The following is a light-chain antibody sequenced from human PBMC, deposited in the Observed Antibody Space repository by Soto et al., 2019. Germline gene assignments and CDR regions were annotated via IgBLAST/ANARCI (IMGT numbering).Light chain of an antibody. CDR3: QVWESSSDLWV. V-gene: IGLV3-21*02. J-gene: IGLJ3*02. Sequence: SYELTQAPSVSVAPGQTARITCGGNNIGNESVHWYQQKPGQAPVLVVYDNSDRPSGIPERFSGSNSENTATLTISRVEAGDEADYYCQVWESSSDLWVFGGGTKLTVL. CDR1: NIGNES. CDR2: DNS.